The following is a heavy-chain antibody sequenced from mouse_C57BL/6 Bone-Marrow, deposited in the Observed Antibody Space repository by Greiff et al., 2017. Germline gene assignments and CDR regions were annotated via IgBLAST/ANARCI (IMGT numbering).Heavy chain of an antibody. V-gene: IGHV5-15*04. CDR1: GFTFSDYG. Sequence: EVQGVESGGGLVQPGGSLKLSCAASGFTFSDYGMAWVRQAPRKGPEWVAFISNLAYSIYYADTVTGRFTISRENAKNTLYLEMSSLRSEDTAMYYCARRYYGSMDYWGQGTSVTVSS. D-gene: IGHD1-1*01. J-gene: IGHJ4*01. CDR3: ARRYYGSMDY. CDR2: ISNLAYSI.